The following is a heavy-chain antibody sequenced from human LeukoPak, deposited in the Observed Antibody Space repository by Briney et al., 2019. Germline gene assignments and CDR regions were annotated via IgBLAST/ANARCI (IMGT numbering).Heavy chain of an antibody. CDR1: GFTFDDYA. D-gene: IGHD5-24*01. CDR2: ISWNSGSI. V-gene: IGHV3-9*01. J-gene: IGHJ3*02. Sequence: GRSLRLSCAASGFTFDDYAMHWVRQAPGKGLEWVSGISWNSGSIGYADSVKGRFTISRDNAKNSLYLQMNSLRAEDTALYYCAKDTGDGYNRRYDAFDIWGQGTMVTVSS. CDR3: AKDTGDGYNRRYDAFDI.